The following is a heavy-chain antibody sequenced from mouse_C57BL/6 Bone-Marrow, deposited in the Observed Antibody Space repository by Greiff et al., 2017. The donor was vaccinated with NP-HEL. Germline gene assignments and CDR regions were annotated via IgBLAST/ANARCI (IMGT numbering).Heavy chain of an antibody. CDR3: ARCYYGSSYGYFDV. CDR1: GYTFTSYW. Sequence: QVQLQQPGAELVKPGASVKMSCKASGYTFTSYWITWVKQRPGQGLEWIGDIYPGSGSTNYNEKFKRKATLTVDTSSSTAYMQLSSLTSEDSAVYYCARCYYGSSYGYFDVWGTGTTVTVSS. V-gene: IGHV1-55*01. CDR2: IYPGSGST. D-gene: IGHD1-1*01. J-gene: IGHJ1*03.